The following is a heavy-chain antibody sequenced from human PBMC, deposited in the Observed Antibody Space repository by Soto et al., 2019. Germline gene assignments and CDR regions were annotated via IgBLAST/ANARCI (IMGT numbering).Heavy chain of an antibody. CDR2: IYYSGST. CDR3: ARDPSP. V-gene: IGHV4-31*03. Sequence: QVQLQESGPGLVKPSQTLSLTCTVSGASISSGGYYWGWIRQHPGKGLEWIGYIYYSGSTYYNPSLXSXXAISVDTSKHQFSLKLSSVTAADTAVYYCARDPSPWGQGTLVTVSS. CDR1: GASISSGGYY. J-gene: IGHJ5*02.